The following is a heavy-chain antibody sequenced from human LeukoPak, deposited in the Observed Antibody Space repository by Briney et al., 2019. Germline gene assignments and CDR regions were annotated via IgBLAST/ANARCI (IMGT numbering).Heavy chain of an antibody. CDR2: IYYSGST. V-gene: IGHV4-59*01. CDR3: ARDPNILTSTYFDY. CDR1: GGSISSYY. D-gene: IGHD3-9*01. Sequence: TSETLSLTCTVSGGSISSYYWSWIRQPPGKGLEWIGYIYYSGSTNYNPSLKSRVTISVDTSKNQFSLKLSSVTAADTAVYYCARDPNILTSTYFDYWGQGTLVTVSS. J-gene: IGHJ4*02.